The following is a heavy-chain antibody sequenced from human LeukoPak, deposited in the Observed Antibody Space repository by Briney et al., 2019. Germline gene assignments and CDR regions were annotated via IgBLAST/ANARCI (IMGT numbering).Heavy chain of an antibody. J-gene: IGHJ5*02. V-gene: IGHV3-30-3*01. CDR3: AREYYDFWSGYSPFDP. CDR1: GFTFSSYE. CDR2: ISYDGSNK. D-gene: IGHD3-3*01. Sequence: GGSLRLSCAASGFTFSSYEMNWVRQAPGKGLEWVAVISYDGSNKYYADSVKGRFTISRDNSKNTLYLQMNSLRAEDTAVYYCAREYYDFWSGYSPFDPWGQGTLVTVSS.